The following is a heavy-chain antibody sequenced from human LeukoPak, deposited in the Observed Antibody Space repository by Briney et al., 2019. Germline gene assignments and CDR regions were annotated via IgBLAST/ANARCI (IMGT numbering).Heavy chain of an antibody. Sequence: SETLSLTCAASGGSITGHYWNWIRQTPGMRLEWIGYTSYSRTTIYNSYFKGRATMSIDTSKNQLYLNLTSVTATDTAVYYCAKLGHSDGWYLGAFDIWGQGTTVIVSS. CDR2: TSYSRTT. CDR3: AKLGHSDGWYLGAFDI. J-gene: IGHJ3*02. CDR1: GGSITGHY. V-gene: IGHV4-59*08. D-gene: IGHD6-19*01.